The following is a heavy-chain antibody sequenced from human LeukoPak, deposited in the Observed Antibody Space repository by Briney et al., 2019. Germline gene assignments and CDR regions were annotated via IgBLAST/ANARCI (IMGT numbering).Heavy chain of an antibody. CDR3: ARGSIAVAGFDY. V-gene: IGHV4-39*07. CDR1: GGSISSSSYY. CDR2: IYYSGST. Sequence: SETLSLTCTVSGGSISSSSYYWGWIRQPPGKGLEWIGSIYYSGSTYYNPSLKSRVTISVDTSKNQFSLKLSSVTAADTAVYYCARGSIAVAGFDYWGQGTLVTVSS. J-gene: IGHJ4*02. D-gene: IGHD6-19*01.